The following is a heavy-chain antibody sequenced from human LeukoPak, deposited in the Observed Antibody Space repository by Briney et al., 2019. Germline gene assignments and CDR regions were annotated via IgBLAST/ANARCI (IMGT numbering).Heavy chain of an antibody. Sequence: SETLSLTCAAYGGSFSGYYWSWIRQPPGKGLEWIGEINHSGSTNYNPSLKSRVTISVDTSKNQFSLKLSSVTAADTAVYYCARAISDDYGGNSVLVFIDYWGQGTLVTVSS. J-gene: IGHJ4*02. D-gene: IGHD4-23*01. CDR3: ARAISDDYGGNSVLVFIDY. CDR1: GGSFSGYY. CDR2: INHSGST. V-gene: IGHV4-34*01.